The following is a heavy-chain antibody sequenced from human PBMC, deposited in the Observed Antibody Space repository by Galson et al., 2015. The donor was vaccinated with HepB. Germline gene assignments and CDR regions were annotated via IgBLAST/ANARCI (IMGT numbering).Heavy chain of an antibody. Sequence: SLRLSCAASGFTFSSYSMNWVRQAPGKGLEWVSSISSSSSYIYYADSVKGRFTIPRDNAKNSLYLQMNSLRAEDTAVYYCARDGWGEYSSSGAFDIWGQGTMVTVSS. CDR2: ISSSSSYI. J-gene: IGHJ3*02. CDR1: GFTFSSYS. V-gene: IGHV3-21*01. CDR3: ARDGWGEYSSSGAFDI. D-gene: IGHD6-6*01.